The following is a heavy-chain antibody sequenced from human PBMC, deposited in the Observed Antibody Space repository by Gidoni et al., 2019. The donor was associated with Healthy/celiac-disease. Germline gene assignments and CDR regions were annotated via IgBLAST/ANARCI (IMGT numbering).Heavy chain of an antibody. CDR3: ASFGGSYVSLDY. CDR1: GGSISSSSYY. V-gene: IGHV4-39*01. D-gene: IGHD1-26*01. Sequence: QLQLQESGPGLVKPSETLSLTCTVSGGSISSSSYYWGWIRQPPGKGLEWIGSIYYSGSTYYNPSLKSRVTISVDTSKNQFSLKLSSVTAAETAVYYCASFGGSYVSLDYWGQGTLVTVSS. J-gene: IGHJ4*02. CDR2: IYYSGST.